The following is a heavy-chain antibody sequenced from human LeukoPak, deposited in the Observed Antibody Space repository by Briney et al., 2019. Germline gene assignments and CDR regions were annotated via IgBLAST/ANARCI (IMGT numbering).Heavy chain of an antibody. J-gene: IGHJ4*02. D-gene: IGHD6-13*01. CDR1: GGTFSNYA. CDR2: IIPIFGSA. CDR3: ASPLFSSSWYYFDY. V-gene: IGHV1-69*01. Sequence: GASVKVPCKASGGTFSNYAISWVRPAPGQGLEWMGGIIPIFGSANYAQNFQGRVTITADESTSTAYMELSSLRSEDTAVYYCASPLFSSSWYYFDYWGQGTLVTVSS.